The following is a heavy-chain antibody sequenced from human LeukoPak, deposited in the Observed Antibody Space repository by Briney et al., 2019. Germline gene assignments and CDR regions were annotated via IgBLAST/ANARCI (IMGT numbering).Heavy chain of an antibody. CDR1: GFTFSSHG. Sequence: GGSLRLSCAASGFTFSSHGMNWVRQAPGKGLEWVSGIGGSGGFNTYYADSVKGRFTISRDNSKNRLYLQMNSLRAEDAAVYFRARDKGGMVPFDHWGQGTLVTVSS. CDR3: ARDKGGMVPFDH. J-gene: IGHJ4*02. V-gene: IGHV3-23*01. CDR2: IGGSGGFNT. D-gene: IGHD3-10*01.